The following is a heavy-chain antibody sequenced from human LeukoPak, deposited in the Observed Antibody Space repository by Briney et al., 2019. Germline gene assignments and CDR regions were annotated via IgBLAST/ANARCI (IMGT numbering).Heavy chain of an antibody. J-gene: IGHJ6*02. CDR2: IWYAGSNK. Sequence: GGSLRHSCAASGFTFSSYGMHWIRQAPGKGLEWVAVIWYAGSNKYYADSVKGRFTISRDNSKNTLYLQMNSRRAEDTAVYYCARVTGSGYQLPTYYYGMDVWGQGTTVTVSS. V-gene: IGHV3-33*01. CDR3: ARVTGSGYQLPTYYYGMDV. D-gene: IGHD2-2*01. CDR1: GFTFSSYG.